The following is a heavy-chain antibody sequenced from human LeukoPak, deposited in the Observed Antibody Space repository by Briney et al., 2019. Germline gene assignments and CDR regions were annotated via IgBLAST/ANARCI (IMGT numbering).Heavy chain of an antibody. D-gene: IGHD6-13*01. CDR3: ARHISNWYPTYFDY. Sequence: GSLRLSCAASGFTFSSYAMSWVRQAPGKGLEWIGSIYYSGSTYYNPSLKSRVTISVDTSKNQFSLKLSSVTAADTAVYYCARHISNWYPTYFDYWGQGTLVTVSS. CDR2: IYYSGST. J-gene: IGHJ4*02. CDR1: GFTFSSYA. V-gene: IGHV4-39*01.